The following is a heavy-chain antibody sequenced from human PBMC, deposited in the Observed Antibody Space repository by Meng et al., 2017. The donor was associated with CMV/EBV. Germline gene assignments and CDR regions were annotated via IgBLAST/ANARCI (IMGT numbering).Heavy chain of an antibody. CDR3: AHRLSRQWPFDY. CDR2: IYWNDDK. V-gene: IGHV2-5*01. CDR1: GFSLSTSGVG. J-gene: IGHJ4*02. D-gene: IGHD6-19*01. Sequence: SGPTLVKPTQTLTLTCTFSGFSLSTSGVGVGWIRQPPGKALEWLALIYWNDDKRYSPSLKSRLTITKDTSKNQVVLTMTNMDPVDTATYHCAHRLSRQWPFDYWGQGTLVTVSS.